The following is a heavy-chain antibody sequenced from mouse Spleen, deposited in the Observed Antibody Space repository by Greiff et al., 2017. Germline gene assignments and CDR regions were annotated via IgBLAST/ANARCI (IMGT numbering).Heavy chain of an antibody. CDR2: ISSGGGNT. Sequence: EVKLVESGGGLVKPGESLKLSCAASGFTFSSYTMSWVRQTPAKRLEWVATISSGGGNTYYPDSVKGRFTISRDNARNTLYLQMSSLRSEDTAMYYCARHYDYDRDYYAMDYWGQGTSVTVSS. CDR3: ARHYDYDRDYYAMDY. J-gene: IGHJ4*01. CDR1: GFTFSSYT. D-gene: IGHD2-4*01. V-gene: IGHV5-9*04.